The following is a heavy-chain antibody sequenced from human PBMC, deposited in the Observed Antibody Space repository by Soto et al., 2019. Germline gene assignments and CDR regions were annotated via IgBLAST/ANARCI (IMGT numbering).Heavy chain of an antibody. Sequence: GGSLRLSCAASGFVFSDHDMHWVRQVPGKGLEWVSEIGVAGDTYYPDSVKGRFTISRDNSKNTLYLQMNSLRAEDTAVYYCAKLSPGIAVAGPPAFDYWGQGTLVTVSS. CDR3: AKLSPGIAVAGPPAFDY. D-gene: IGHD6-19*01. CDR2: IGVAGDT. J-gene: IGHJ4*02. V-gene: IGHV3-13*01. CDR1: GFVFSDHD.